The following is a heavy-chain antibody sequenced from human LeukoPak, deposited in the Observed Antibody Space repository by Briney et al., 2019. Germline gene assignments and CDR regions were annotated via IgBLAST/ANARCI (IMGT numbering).Heavy chain of an antibody. D-gene: IGHD6-19*01. CDR2: ISWNSGYI. Sequence: GGSLRLSCAASGFTFDNYALHWARQAPGKGLEWLSIISWNSGYIGYADSVKGRFTISRDNAKKSLDLQMNSLRAEDTAFYYCAKVRGTYSSGYFFDYWGQGTLVTVSS. J-gene: IGHJ4*02. CDR3: AKVRGTYSSGYFFDY. CDR1: GFTFDNYA. V-gene: IGHV3-9*01.